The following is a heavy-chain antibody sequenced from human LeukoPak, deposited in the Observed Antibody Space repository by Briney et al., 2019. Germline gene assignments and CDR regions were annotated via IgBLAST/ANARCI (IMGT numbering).Heavy chain of an antibody. CDR2: IRGSGGRT. J-gene: IGHJ4*02. CDR1: GFPFNSYI. CDR3: AMNGGTTGPFDA. Sequence: GSLRLSCLASGFPFNSYIMTWVRQAPGKGLEWVSGIRGSGGRTFYGDSVKGRFTISRDNSKNTLFLEMKGLRVDDTALYYCAMNGGTTGPFDAWGQGTLVTVSS. V-gene: IGHV3-23*01. D-gene: IGHD1-7*01.